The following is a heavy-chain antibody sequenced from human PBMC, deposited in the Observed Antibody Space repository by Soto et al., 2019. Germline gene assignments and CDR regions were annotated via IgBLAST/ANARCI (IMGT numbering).Heavy chain of an antibody. Sequence: QVQLVESGGGVVQPGRSLRLSCAVSGFTCSRYAMHWVRQAPGKGLEWVSVISYDGSNKYYADSVKGRSTISRDNSKNTLYLQMNSLRPEDTAVYYCASDRVWGTVAGIVYYFDYWGQGTLVTVSS. CDR1: GFTCSRYA. V-gene: IGHV3-30*04. J-gene: IGHJ4*02. CDR3: ASDRVWGTVAGIVYYFDY. CDR2: ISYDGSNK. D-gene: IGHD6-19*01.